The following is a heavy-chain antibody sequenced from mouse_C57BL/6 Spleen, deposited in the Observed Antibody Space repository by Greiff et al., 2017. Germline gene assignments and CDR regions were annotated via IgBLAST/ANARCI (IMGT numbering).Heavy chain of an antibody. Sequence: VQLQQSGAELARPGASVKMSCKASGYTFTSYTMRWVKQRPGQGLEWIGYINPSSGYTKYNQKFKDKATLTADKSSSTAYMQLSSLTSEDSAVYYCARWDYGSSYGYFDVWGTGTTVTVSS. CDR1: GYTFTSYT. CDR3: ARWDYGSSYGYFDV. D-gene: IGHD1-1*01. J-gene: IGHJ1*03. V-gene: IGHV1-4*01. CDR2: INPSSGYT.